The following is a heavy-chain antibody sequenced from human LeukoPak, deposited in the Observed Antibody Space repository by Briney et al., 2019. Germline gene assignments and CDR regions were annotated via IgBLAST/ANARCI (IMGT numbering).Heavy chain of an antibody. J-gene: IGHJ6*03. CDR1: GYTFTSYD. Sequence: ASVKVSCKASGYTFTSYDINWLRQATGQGLEWMGWMNPNSGNTGYAQKFQGRVTITRNTSISTAYMDLSSLRSEDTAVYYCARGAPDFWSVYYMDVWGKGTTVTVSS. CDR2: MNPNSGNT. V-gene: IGHV1-8*03. CDR3: ARGAPDFWSVYYMDV. D-gene: IGHD3-3*01.